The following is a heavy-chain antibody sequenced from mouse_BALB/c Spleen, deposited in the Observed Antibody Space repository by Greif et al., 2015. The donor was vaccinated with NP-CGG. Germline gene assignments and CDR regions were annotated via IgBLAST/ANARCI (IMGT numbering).Heavy chain of an antibody. D-gene: IGHD1-1*01. CDR2: INPSSGYT. CDR1: GYTFTSYT. V-gene: IGHV1-4*01. CDR3: ARRDYYGSSYRYWYFDV. Sequence: VQLQESGAELARPGASGKMSCKASGYTFTSYTMHWVKQRPGQGLEWIGYINPSSGYTNYNQKFKDKATLTADKSSSTAYMQLSSLTSEDSAVYYCARRDYYGSSYRYWYFDVWGAGTTVTVSS. J-gene: IGHJ1*01.